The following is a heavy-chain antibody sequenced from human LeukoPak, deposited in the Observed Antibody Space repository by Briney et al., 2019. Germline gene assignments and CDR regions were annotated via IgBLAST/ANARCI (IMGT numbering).Heavy chain of an antibody. J-gene: IGHJ4*02. CDR2: ISGSGGST. V-gene: IGHV3-23*01. CDR1: GFGFSSYT. Sequence: GGSLRLSCAASGFGFSSYTMSWVRQAPGKGLEWVSGISGSGGSTYYADSVRGRFTISRDNSKNTLYLQMNSLRAEDTAIYYCAKDKSRIAVAAADYWGQGALVTVSS. D-gene: IGHD6-19*01. CDR3: AKDKSRIAVAAADY.